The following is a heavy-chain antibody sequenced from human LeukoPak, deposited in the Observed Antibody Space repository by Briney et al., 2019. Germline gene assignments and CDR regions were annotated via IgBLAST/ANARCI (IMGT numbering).Heavy chain of an antibody. J-gene: IGHJ6*03. Sequence: PGGSLRLSCAASGFTFSSYAMHWVRQAPGKGLEWVAVISYDGSNKYYADSVKGRFTISRDNSKNTLYLQMNSLRAEDTAVYYCARAEYDFWSGLNYYYMDVWGKGTTVTVSS. V-gene: IGHV3-30-3*01. D-gene: IGHD3-3*01. CDR1: GFTFSSYA. CDR3: ARAEYDFWSGLNYYYMDV. CDR2: ISYDGSNK.